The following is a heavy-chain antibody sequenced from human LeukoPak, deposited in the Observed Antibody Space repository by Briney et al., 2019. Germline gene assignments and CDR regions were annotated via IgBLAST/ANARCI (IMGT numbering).Heavy chain of an antibody. V-gene: IGHV1-8*02. CDR1: GDTFSSYA. J-gene: IGHJ5*02. CDR2: VSPQTGKT. CDR3: ARESERNDGWFDP. D-gene: IGHD1-1*01. Sequence: GASVKLSCKASGDTFSSYAISWVRHGPGQGLEWMGWVSPQTGKTGYAQKFQGRVYMTTNASLSTAYMELSSLRSDDTAVYFCARESERNDGWFDPWGQGTLVTVSS.